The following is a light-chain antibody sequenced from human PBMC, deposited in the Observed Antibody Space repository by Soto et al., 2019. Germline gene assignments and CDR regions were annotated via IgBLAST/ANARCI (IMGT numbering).Light chain of an antibody. J-gene: IGLJ3*02. CDR1: SSDVGAYNY. CDR3: SAYTARSTLV. V-gene: IGLV2-14*01. Sequence: QSALTQPRSVSGSPGQSVTISCTGTSSDVGAYNYVSWYQQHPGKAPKLIIYEVRNRPSGISSRFSGSRSGDTASLTISGLQSEDEGDYYCSAYTARSTLVFGGGTKLTVL. CDR2: EVR.